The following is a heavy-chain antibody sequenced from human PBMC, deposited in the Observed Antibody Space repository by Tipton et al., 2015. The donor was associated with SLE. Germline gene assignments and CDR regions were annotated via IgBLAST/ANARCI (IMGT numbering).Heavy chain of an antibody. CDR2: ISSSSSYT. V-gene: IGHV3-11*05. Sequence: LSLTCTVSGGSISSYYWSWIRQAPGKGLEWVSYISSSSSYTNYADSVKGRFTISRDNAKNSLYLQMNSLRAEDTAVYYCAREGVGATNAFDIWGQGTMVTVSS. CDR3: AREGVGATNAFDI. D-gene: IGHD1-26*01. J-gene: IGHJ3*02. CDR1: GGSISSYY.